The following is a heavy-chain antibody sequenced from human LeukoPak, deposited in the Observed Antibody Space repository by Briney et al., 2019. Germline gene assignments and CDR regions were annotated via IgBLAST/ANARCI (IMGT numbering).Heavy chain of an antibody. CDR2: ISHDGSNK. J-gene: IGHJ4*01. CDR1: GFTFSSYG. Sequence: GGSLRLSCAASGFTFSSYGIHWVRQAPGKALEWVAVISHDGSNKYYVDSVKGRFTISRDNSKNTLDLQMNSLRVEDTAMYHCAKEGYYGSGSFPDYWGQGTLVTVSS. V-gene: IGHV3-30*18. CDR3: AKEGYYGSGSFPDY. D-gene: IGHD3-10*01.